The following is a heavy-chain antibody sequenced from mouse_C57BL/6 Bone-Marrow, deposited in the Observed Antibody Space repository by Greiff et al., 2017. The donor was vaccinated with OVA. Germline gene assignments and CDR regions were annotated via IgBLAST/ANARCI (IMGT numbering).Heavy chain of an antibody. Sequence: QVQLQQPGAELVKPGASVKLSCKASGYTFTSYWMQWVKQRPGQGLEWIGEIDPSDSYTNYNQKFKGKATLTVDTSSSTAYMQLSSLTSEDSAVYYCARRATTVARDFDYWGQGTTLTVSS. CDR2: IDPSDSYT. V-gene: IGHV1-50*01. CDR1: GYTFTSYW. D-gene: IGHD1-1*01. CDR3: ARRATTVARDFDY. J-gene: IGHJ2*01.